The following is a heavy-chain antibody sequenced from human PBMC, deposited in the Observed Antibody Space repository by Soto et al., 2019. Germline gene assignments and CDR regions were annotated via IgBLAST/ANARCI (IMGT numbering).Heavy chain of an antibody. CDR1: GDSLRNHY. J-gene: IGHJ4*02. CDR3: ARVSYFRGFDWLFAFDS. CDR2: IFYSGDT. D-gene: IGHD3-9*01. V-gene: IGHV4-59*11. Sequence: SETLSLTCSVSGDSLRNHYCSWIRQPPGSRLEWLGHIFYSGDTSSYNPSLKSRVSMSVDTSKNQFSLKLRSVSADDTAVYFCARVSYFRGFDWLFAFDSWGQGALLTVSS.